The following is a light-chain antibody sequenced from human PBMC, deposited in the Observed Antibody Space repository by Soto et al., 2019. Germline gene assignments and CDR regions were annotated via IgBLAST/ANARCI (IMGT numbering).Light chain of an antibody. J-gene: IGLJ2*01. Sequence: QSALTQPASVSGSPGQSITISCTGTSSDLGGYNYVSWYQQHPGKALKLMIYEVTNRPSGVSNRFSGSKSDNTASLTISGLQAEDEGDYYCSSYIGSYSVIFGGGTKVTVL. CDR1: SSDLGGYNY. V-gene: IGLV2-14*01. CDR2: EVT. CDR3: SSYIGSYSVI.